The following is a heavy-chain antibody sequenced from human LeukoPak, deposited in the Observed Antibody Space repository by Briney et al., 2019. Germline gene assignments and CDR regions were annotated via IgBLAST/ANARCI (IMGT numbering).Heavy chain of an antibody. J-gene: IGHJ4*02. CDR2: ISYDGSNK. Sequence: GRSLRLSCAAPGFTFSSYGMHWVRQAPGKGLEWVAVISYDGSNKYYADSVKGRFTISRDNSKNTLYLQMNSLRAEDTAVYYCARAAKEDYDFWSGYYIDYWGQGTLVTVSS. CDR3: ARAAKEDYDFWSGYYIDY. D-gene: IGHD3-3*01. CDR1: GFTFSSYG. V-gene: IGHV3-30*03.